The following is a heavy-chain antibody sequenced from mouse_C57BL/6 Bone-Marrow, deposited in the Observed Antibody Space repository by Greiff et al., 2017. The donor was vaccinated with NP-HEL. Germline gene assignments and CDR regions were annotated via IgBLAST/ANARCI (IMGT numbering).Heavy chain of an antibody. CDR2: ISDGGSYT. J-gene: IGHJ4*01. D-gene: IGHD4-1*01. Sequence: EVKLVESGGGLVKPGGSLKLSCAASGFTFSSYAMSWVRQTPGKRLEWVATISDGGSYTYYPDNVKGRFTISRDNAKNNLYLQMSHLKSEDTAMYYCARDLGGRNYWGQGTSVTVSS. V-gene: IGHV5-4*01. CDR3: ARDLGGRNY. CDR1: GFTFSSYA.